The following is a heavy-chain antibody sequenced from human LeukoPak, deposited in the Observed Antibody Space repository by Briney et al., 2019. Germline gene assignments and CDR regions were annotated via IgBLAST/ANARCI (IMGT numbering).Heavy chain of an antibody. Sequence: PGGSLRLSCAASGFTFSNYWMHWVRQAPGKGLVWVSRINSDGGDTSYADSVKGRFTISRDNAKNTLYLQMNSLRAEDTAVYYCVKDRGVVLVAYNWFDPWGQGTPVTVSS. CDR1: GFTFSNYW. J-gene: IGHJ5*02. CDR2: INSDGGDT. D-gene: IGHD2-15*01. V-gene: IGHV3-74*01. CDR3: VKDRGVVLVAYNWFDP.